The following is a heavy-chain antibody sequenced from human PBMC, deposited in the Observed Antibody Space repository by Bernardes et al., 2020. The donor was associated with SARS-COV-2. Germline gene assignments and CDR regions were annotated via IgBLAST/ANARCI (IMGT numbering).Heavy chain of an antibody. CDR1: GGSISSSNW. Sequence: SETLSLTCALSGGSISSSNWWSWVRQPPGKGLEWIGEIYHSGSTNYNPSLKSRVTISVDTSKNQFSLKLSSVTAADTAVYYCAREGYYDSSGYYHHDAFDIWGQGTMVTVSS. J-gene: IGHJ3*02. V-gene: IGHV4-4*02. D-gene: IGHD3-22*01. CDR3: AREGYYDSSGYYHHDAFDI. CDR2: IYHSGST.